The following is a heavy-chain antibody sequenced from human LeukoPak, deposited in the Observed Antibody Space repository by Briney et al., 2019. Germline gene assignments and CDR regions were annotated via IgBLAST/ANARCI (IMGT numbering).Heavy chain of an antibody. CDR2: IYPGDSDT. J-gene: IGHJ6*03. V-gene: IGHV5-51*01. CDR3: ARTDYLHMDV. D-gene: IGHD3-10*02. CDR1: GYSFTSYW. Sequence: KYGESLKISCKGSGYSFTSYWIGWVRQMPGKGLEWMGIIYPGDSDTRYSPSFQGQVTVSADKSFSTVYLQWTSLKASDTAKYYCARTDYLHMDVWGKGTTVTVSS.